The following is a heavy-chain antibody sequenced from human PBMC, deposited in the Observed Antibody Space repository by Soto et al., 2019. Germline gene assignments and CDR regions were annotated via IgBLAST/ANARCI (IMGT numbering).Heavy chain of an antibody. D-gene: IGHD2-15*01. V-gene: IGHV4-34*01. CDR1: GGSFSGYY. CDR2: INHSGST. Sequence: QVQLQQWGAGLLKPSETLSLTCAVYGGSFSGYYWSWIRQPPGKGLEWIGEINHSGSTNYNPSLKSPVTISVDTSKNQFSLKLSSVTASYTAVYYCARRGDIRYCSGGSCYSFVWYFDLWGRGTLVTVCS. J-gene: IGHJ2*01. CDR3: ARRGDIRYCSGGSCYSFVWYFDL.